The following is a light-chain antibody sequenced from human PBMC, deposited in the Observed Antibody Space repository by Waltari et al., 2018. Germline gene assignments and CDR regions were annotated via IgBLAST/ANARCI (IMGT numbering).Light chain of an antibody. CDR2: EVT. J-gene: IGLJ1*01. Sequence: QSALTQPPSASGSPGESVTISCTATNSHIGLYNYVSWYQQHPGKAPKLMIYEVTKRPSGVPDRFSGSKSGNTASLTVSGLQTDDEADYFCSSFAGSNNVFGSGTKVTVL. CDR3: SSFAGSNNV. V-gene: IGLV2-8*01. CDR1: NSHIGLYNY.